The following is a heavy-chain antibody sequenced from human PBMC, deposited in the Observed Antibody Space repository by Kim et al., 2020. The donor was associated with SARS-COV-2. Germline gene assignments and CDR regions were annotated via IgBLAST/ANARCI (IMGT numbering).Heavy chain of an antibody. J-gene: IGHJ4*01. CDR1: GFTFSSYA. CDR3: ARDPRYCSGGSCSSTNY. Sequence: GGSLRLSCAASGFTFSSYAMHWVRQAPGKGLEWVAVISYDGSNKYYADSVKGRFTISRDNSKNTLYLQMNSLRAEDTAVYYCARDPRYCSGGSCSSTNY. CDR2: ISYDGSNK. V-gene: IGHV3-30-3*01. D-gene: IGHD2-15*01.